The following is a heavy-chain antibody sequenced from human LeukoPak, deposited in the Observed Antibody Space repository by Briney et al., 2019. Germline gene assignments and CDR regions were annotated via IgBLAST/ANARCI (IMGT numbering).Heavy chain of an antibody. CDR1: GFTFSDYY. J-gene: IGHJ6*02. CDR3: TTAEAAAGTYYYYYYGMDV. Sequence: RAGGSLRLSCAASGFTFSDYYMSWIRQAPGKGLEWVGRIKSKTDGGTTDYAAPVKGRFTISRDDSKNTLYLQMNSLKTEDTAVYYCTTAEAAAGTYYYYYYGMDVWGQGTTVTVSS. D-gene: IGHD6-13*01. CDR2: IKSKTDGGTT. V-gene: IGHV3-15*01.